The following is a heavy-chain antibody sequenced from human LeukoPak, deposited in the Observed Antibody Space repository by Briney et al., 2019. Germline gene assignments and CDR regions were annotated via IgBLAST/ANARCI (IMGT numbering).Heavy chain of an antibody. V-gene: IGHV3-74*01. Sequence: PGGSLRLSCAASGFTFSSYWMYWVRQAPGKGLVWVSHINNDGSSTNYADSVKGRFTISRDNAKNTLYLQMNSLRAEDTAVYYCARVPNTAMLDYWGQGTLVTVSS. J-gene: IGHJ4*02. CDR1: GFTFSSYW. CDR3: ARVPNTAMLDY. D-gene: IGHD5-18*01. CDR2: INNDGSST.